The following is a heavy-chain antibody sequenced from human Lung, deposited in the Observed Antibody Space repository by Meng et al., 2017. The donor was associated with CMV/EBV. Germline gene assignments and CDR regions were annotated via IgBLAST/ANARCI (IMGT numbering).Heavy chain of an antibody. CDR2: ISSSSSYI. V-gene: IGHV3-21*01. CDR1: GFTLSSYS. J-gene: IGHJ5*02. Sequence: GESPKIPRAAPGFTLSSYSMNRVRQAPGKGLEWVSSISSSSSYIYYADPVKGRFTISRDNAKHSLHLQLNSLRADDTAVYYCTTSRGSGWYRTGWFDPWGQGTXVTVSS. CDR3: TTSRGSGWYRTGWFDP. D-gene: IGHD6-19*01.